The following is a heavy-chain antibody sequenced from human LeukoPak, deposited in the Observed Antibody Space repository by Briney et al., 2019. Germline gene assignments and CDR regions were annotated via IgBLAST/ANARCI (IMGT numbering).Heavy chain of an antibody. J-gene: IGHJ4*02. D-gene: IGHD2-21*02. CDR3: ARGSPEHSSILQK. Sequence: SETLSLTCTVSGGSISSYYRSWLRQPAGKGLEWIGRIYTSGSTNYNPSLNSRATISVDTSSNQFSLKLTTVTAADTAVYYCARGSPEHSSILQKWGQGTLVTVSS. CDR2: IYTSGST. CDR1: GGSISSYY. V-gene: IGHV4-4*07.